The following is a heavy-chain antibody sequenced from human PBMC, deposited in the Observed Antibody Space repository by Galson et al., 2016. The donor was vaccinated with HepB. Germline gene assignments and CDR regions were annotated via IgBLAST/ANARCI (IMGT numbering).Heavy chain of an antibody. Sequence: SLRLSCAGSGFTFNTYWMTWVRQAPGKGLEWVATINEDGKKKHYLDSVWGRFTVSKDNAKSSLYLQTDNMRAEDTALYYCVSDGPSGWAAAYNWGRGTLVTVSS. V-gene: IGHV3-7*03. CDR1: GFTFNTYW. J-gene: IGHJ4*02. D-gene: IGHD6-25*01. CDR3: VSDGPSGWAAAYN. CDR2: INEDGKKK.